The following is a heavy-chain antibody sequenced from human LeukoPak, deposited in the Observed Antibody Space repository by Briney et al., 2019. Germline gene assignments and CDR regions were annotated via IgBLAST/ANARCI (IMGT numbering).Heavy chain of an antibody. Sequence: GGSLRLSCAASEFTFSTYSMNWVRQAPGPGLEGVSSISSYSTYIYYADSVKGRFTISRDNAKNSLYLQMNSLRAEDTAVYYCAGSDTTGYSPREWDYWYFDLWGRGTLVTVSS. CDR2: ISSYSTYI. D-gene: IGHD3-9*01. J-gene: IGHJ2*01. CDR1: EFTFSTYS. CDR3: AGSDTTGYSPREWDYWYFDL. V-gene: IGHV3-21*01.